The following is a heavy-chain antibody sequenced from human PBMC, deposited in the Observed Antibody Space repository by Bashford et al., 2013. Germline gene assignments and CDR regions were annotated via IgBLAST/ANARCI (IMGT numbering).Heavy chain of an antibody. CDR2: IYTGGTT. Sequence: VRQAPGKGLEWVSVIYTGGTTYYADSVKGRFTISRDNSKNTLYLQMNSLRAEDTAVYYCATNYYDSGGYYYPFDYWGQGTLVTVSS. J-gene: IGHJ4*02. CDR3: ATNYYDSGGYYYPFDY. V-gene: IGHV3-53*01. D-gene: IGHD3-22*01.